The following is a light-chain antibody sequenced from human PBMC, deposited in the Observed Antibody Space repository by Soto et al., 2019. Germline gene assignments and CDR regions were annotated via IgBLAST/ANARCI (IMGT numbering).Light chain of an antibody. CDR2: DAS. V-gene: IGKV3-11*01. CDR3: QQRSNWPEFT. Sequence: EIVLTQSPATLSLSPGDRATLACRASQRVSSYLAWYQQKPCQAPRLLIYDASNRSTGIPARVSGSGSGTDFTLTISSLEPEDFAVYYCQQRSNWPEFTFGPGTKEDIK. CDR1: QRVSSY. J-gene: IGKJ3*01.